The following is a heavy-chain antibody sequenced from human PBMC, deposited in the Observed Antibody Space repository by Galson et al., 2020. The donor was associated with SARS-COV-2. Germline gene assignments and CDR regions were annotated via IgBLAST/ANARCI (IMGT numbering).Heavy chain of an antibody. D-gene: IGHD3-10*01. CDR1: GFIFNTYE. J-gene: IGHJ4*02. CDR3: AILGGGSGDFDH. CDR2: VWNDGSKE. V-gene: IGHV3-33*03. Sequence: GESLKISCAASGFIFNTYEMHWVRQAPGKGLEWVAVVWNDGSKEFYADSVKGRFTISRDNSKETLYLRMSSLRAADTAIYYCAILGGGSGDFDHWGQGTLVTVSS.